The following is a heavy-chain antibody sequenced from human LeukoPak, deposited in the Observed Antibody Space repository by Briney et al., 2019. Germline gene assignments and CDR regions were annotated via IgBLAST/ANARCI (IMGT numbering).Heavy chain of an antibody. Sequence: GGSLRLSCAVSGFTFSSYWMTWVRQAPGKGLEWVANIKQDGSEKYYVGSVKGRFTISRDNAQNSLYLQMNSLRVEDTAVYYCARAFRPSLTVFIIRGAFDIWGQGTMVTVSS. CDR2: IKQDGSEK. D-gene: IGHD3-3*01. CDR1: GFTFSSYW. CDR3: ARAFRPSLTVFIIRGAFDI. J-gene: IGHJ3*02. V-gene: IGHV3-7*01.